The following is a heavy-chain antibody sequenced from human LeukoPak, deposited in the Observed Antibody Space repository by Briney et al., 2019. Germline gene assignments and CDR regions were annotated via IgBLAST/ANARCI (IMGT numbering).Heavy chain of an antibody. CDR1: GFTFSSYS. V-gene: IGHV3-21*01. J-gene: IGHJ4*02. CDR2: ISSSSSYI. D-gene: IGHD3-9*01. Sequence: GGSLRLSCAASGFTFSSYSTNWVRQAPGKGLEWVSSISSSSSYIYYADSVKGRFTISRDNAKNSLYLQMNSLRAEDTAVYYCARVLGYDILTGYLYYFDYWGQGTLVTVSS. CDR3: ARVLGYDILTGYLYYFDY.